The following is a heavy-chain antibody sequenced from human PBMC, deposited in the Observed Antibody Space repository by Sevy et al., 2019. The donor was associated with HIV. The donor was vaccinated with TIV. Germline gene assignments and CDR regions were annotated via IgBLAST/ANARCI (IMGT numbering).Heavy chain of an antibody. CDR2: VYYTGGT. J-gene: IGHJ3*02. CDR3: ARRNDFDI. CDR1: GGSINSDH. Sequence: SETLSLTCTVSGGSINSDHWNWIRQPPGKGLEWIGYVYYTGGTNYNPSPKNRVTISVDRTKNQFVHKRTSVTAADTAGYYCARRNDFDIWGQGTMVTVSS. V-gene: IGHV4-59*08.